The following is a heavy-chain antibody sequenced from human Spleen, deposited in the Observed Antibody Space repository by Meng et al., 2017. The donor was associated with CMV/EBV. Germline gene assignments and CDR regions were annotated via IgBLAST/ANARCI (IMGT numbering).Heavy chain of an antibody. CDR3: AREGLGGTYGMDV. CDR2: IYYTGST. CDR1: GGSISDYY. J-gene: IGHJ6*02. Sequence: SKTLSLTCTVSGGSISDYYWSWIRQPPGMGLEWIGYIYYTGSTNYNPSLKSRVTILVDTSKDQFSLKLSSVTAADTAVYYCAREGLGGTYGMDVWGQGTTVTVSS. D-gene: IGHD3-16*01. V-gene: IGHV4-59*01.